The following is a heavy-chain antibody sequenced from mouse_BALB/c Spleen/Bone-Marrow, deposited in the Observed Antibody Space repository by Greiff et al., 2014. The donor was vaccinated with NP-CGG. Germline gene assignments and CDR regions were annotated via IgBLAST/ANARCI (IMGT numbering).Heavy chain of an antibody. CDR1: GFTFSNYG. Sequence: EVQLVESGGGLVQPGGSLKLSCAASGFTFSNYGMSWVRQTPDKRLELVATINSNGGSTYYPDSVKGRFTISRDNAKNTLYLQMSSLKSEHTAMYYCARESYRYFYAMDYWGQGTSVTVSS. V-gene: IGHV5-6-3*01. CDR3: ARESYRYFYAMDY. D-gene: IGHD2-14*01. CDR2: INSNGGST. J-gene: IGHJ4*01.